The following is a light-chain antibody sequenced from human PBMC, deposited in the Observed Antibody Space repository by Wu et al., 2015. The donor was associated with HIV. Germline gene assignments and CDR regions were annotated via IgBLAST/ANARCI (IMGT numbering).Light chain of an antibody. Sequence: EIVLTQSPGTLYLSPGERATLSCRASQTVTSDYLAWYQHKPGQAPRLLIYGASSRATGISDRFSGSGSGTDFTLTVNRLEPEDFAVYYCQQRSNWPTFGGGTKVEIK. J-gene: IGKJ4*01. CDR2: GAS. CDR3: QQRSNWPT. V-gene: IGKV3D-20*02. CDR1: QTVTSDY.